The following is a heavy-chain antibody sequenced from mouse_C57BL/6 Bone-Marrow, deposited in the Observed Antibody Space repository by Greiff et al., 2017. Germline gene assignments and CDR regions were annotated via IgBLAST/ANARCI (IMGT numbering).Heavy chain of an antibody. CDR1: GYPFTSYW. CDR3: ASRRAGYDGGCAY. J-gene: IGHJ3*01. Sequence: VQLQQPGAELVKPGASVKLSCKASGYPFTSYWLQWVKQRPGPGLEWIGEIDPSDSYTNYNQTFKGRATLTVDTSSSTAYMQLSSLTSEDSAVYYCASRRAGYDGGCAYWGQGTLVTVAA. V-gene: IGHV1-50*01. D-gene: IGHD2-2*01. CDR2: IDPSDSYT.